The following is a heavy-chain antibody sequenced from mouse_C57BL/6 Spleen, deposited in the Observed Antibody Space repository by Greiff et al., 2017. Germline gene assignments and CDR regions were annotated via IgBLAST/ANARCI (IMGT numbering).Heavy chain of an antibody. CDR2: IYPGSGST. J-gene: IGHJ4*01. Sequence: QVHVKQPGAELVKPGASVKMSCKASGYTFTSYWITWVKQRPGQGLEWIGDIYPGSGSTNYNEKFKSKATLTVDTSSSTAYMQLSSLTSEDSAVYYCARRAYDAMDYWGQGTSVTVSS. CDR3: ARRAYDAMDY. V-gene: IGHV1-55*01. CDR1: GYTFTSYW.